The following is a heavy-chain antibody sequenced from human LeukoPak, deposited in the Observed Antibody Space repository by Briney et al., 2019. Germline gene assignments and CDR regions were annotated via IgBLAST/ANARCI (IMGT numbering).Heavy chain of an antibody. CDR2: INPNSGGT. Sequence: ASVKVSCKASGYTFTGYYMHWVRQAPGQGLEWMGWINPNSGGTNYAQKFQGRVTMTRDTSISTAYMELSRPRSDDTAVYYCARERRSSGWYPADYWGQGTLVTVSS. CDR1: GYTFTGYY. D-gene: IGHD6-19*01. J-gene: IGHJ4*02. CDR3: ARERRSSGWYPADY. V-gene: IGHV1-2*02.